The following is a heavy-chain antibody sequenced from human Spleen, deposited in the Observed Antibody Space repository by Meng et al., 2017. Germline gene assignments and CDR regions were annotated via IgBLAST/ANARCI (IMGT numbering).Heavy chain of an antibody. Sequence: ASVKVSCKASGYTFTSYDINWVRQATGQGLEWMGWMNPNSGNTGYAQKFQGRVTITRNTSISTAYMELSSLRSEDTAVYYCARPRNSGSYYLSLTFDACTGWGQGTLVTVSS. CDR1: GYTFTSYD. D-gene: IGHD1-26*01. CDR2: MNPNSGNT. J-gene: IGHJ4*02. CDR3: ARPRNSGSYYLSLTFDACTG. V-gene: IGHV1-8*03.